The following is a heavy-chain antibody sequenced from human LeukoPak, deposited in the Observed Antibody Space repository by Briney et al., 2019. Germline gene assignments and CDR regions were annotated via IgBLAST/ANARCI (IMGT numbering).Heavy chain of an antibody. CDR1: GFTFSNYA. Sequence: GGSLRLSCAASGFTFSNYAMSWVRQVPGKGLEWVSSISSSSSYIYYADSVKGRFTISRDNAKNSLYLQMNSLRAEDTAVYYCARGSITLEFGYWGQGTLVTVSS. J-gene: IGHJ4*02. V-gene: IGHV3-21*01. CDR3: ARGSITLEFGY. CDR2: ISSSSSYI. D-gene: IGHD3-3*01.